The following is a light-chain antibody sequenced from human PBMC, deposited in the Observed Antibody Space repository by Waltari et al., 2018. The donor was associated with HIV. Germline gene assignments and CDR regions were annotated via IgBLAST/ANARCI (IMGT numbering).Light chain of an antibody. Sequence: SYVLTQPPSVSVAPGAAATISCGGWNIGSKSVYWNKQQAGQAPVLVIRYNSDRPSGVPDRFSGSNSGHADTLTITRVEAGDEAEEYWQVWDSRYDHVLFGGGTELTVL. J-gene: IGLJ3*02. V-gene: IGLV3-21*04. CDR3: QVWDSRYDHVL. CDR1: NIGSKS. CDR2: YNS.